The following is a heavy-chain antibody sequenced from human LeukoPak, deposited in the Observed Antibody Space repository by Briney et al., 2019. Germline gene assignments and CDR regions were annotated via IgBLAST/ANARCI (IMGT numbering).Heavy chain of an antibody. V-gene: IGHV4-38-2*02. D-gene: IGHD4-17*01. CDR3: ARSRGGYGDYGSWFDP. CDR2: THNSGST. J-gene: IGHJ5*02. CDR1: GYSISSGYY. Sequence: SETLSLPCTVSGYSISSGYYWGWIRQPPGKGLEWIGFTHNSGSTNYNPSLKSRVTMSLDTSKNQFSLKLSSVTAADTAFYYCARSRGGYGDYGSWFDPWGQGTLVTVSP.